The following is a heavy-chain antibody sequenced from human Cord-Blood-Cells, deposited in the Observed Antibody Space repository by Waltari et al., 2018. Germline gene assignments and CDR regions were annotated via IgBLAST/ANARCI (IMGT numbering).Heavy chain of an antibody. V-gene: IGHV4-34*01. CDR1: GGSFSGYY. J-gene: IGHJ3*02. D-gene: IGHD7-27*01. CDR3: ARKTGVNAFDI. Sequence: QVQLQQWGAGLLKPSETLSLTCAVYGGSFSGYYWSWIRQPPGKGLEWFGEINHSGSTNYNPSLKSRVTISVDTSKNQFSLKLSSVTAADTAVYYCARKTGVNAFDIWGQGTMVTVSS. CDR2: INHSGST.